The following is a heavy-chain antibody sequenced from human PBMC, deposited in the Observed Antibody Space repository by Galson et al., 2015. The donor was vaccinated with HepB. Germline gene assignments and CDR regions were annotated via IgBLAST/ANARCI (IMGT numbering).Heavy chain of an antibody. V-gene: IGHV1-2*02. CDR1: GYTFTGYY. D-gene: IGHD3-10*01. CDR2: INPNSGGT. J-gene: IGHJ4*02. CDR3: ARAPGRAGHRAY. Sequence: SVKVSCKASGYTFTGYYMHWVRQAPGQGLEWMGWINPNSGGTNYAQKFQGRVTMTRDTSISTAYMELSRLRSDDTAVYYCARAPGRAGHRAYWGQGTLVTVSS.